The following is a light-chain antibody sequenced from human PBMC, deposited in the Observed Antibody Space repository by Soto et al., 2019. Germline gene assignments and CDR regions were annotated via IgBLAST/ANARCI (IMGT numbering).Light chain of an antibody. CDR3: QQYETFSGT. J-gene: IGKJ1*01. Sequence: DIQMTQSPSSLSASVGDRVTITCRASQTISTYLNWYQQKPGKAPRLLIYDASSLLSGVPSRFSGSGSGTDFTLTIASLQPDEFATYYCQQYETFSGTFGPGTKV. CDR1: QTISTY. V-gene: IGKV1-39*01. CDR2: DAS.